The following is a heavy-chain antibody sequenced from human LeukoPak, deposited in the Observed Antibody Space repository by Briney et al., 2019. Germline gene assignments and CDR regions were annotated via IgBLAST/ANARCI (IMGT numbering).Heavy chain of an antibody. Sequence: KTSETLSLTCAVSGGSISSSNWWSWVRQPPGKGLEWIGEIYHSGSTNYNPSLKSRVTISVDKSKNQFSLKLRSVTAADTAVYYCARGAMGDDYYYYGMDVWGQGTTVTVSS. J-gene: IGHJ6*02. CDR2: IYHSGST. D-gene: IGHD3-16*01. V-gene: IGHV4-4*02. CDR3: ARGAMGDDYYYYGMDV. CDR1: GGSISSSNW.